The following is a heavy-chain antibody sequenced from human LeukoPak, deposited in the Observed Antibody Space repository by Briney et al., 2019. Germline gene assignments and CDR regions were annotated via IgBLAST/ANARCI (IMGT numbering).Heavy chain of an antibody. CDR3: ARITTSYADY. V-gene: IGHV3-30-3*01. CDR2: ISYDGSNK. Sequence: GGSLRLSCAASGFTFSSYAMHWVRQAPGKGLEWVAVISYDGSNKYYADSVKGRFTISRDNSKNTLYLQMNSLRAEDTAVYYCARITTSYADYWGQGTLVTVSS. CDR1: GFTFSSYA. J-gene: IGHJ4*02. D-gene: IGHD3-22*01.